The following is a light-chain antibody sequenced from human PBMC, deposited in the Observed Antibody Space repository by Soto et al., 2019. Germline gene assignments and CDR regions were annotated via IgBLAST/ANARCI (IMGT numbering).Light chain of an antibody. CDR1: HSVGSN. Sequence: VMTQSPTALSVSPGERATLSCRANHSVGSNLAWYQQNPGQAPRLLIYGASTRATGVPARFSGSGSATQFTLTISSLQSEDFGFYYCQQYNQWPVAFGGGTKVEIK. J-gene: IGKJ4*01. CDR2: GAS. CDR3: QQYNQWPVA. V-gene: IGKV3-15*01.